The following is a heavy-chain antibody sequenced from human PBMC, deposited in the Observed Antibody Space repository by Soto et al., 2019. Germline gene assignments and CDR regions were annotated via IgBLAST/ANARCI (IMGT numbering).Heavy chain of an antibody. CDR2: VSHSGST. Sequence: SETLSLTCVVSGGSFSGYYWSWIRQPPGKGLEWIGEVSHSGSTNYSPSLKSRVTISVDTSKNQFSLKVSSVTAADTAVYYCARSNPSRPDYWGQGTLVTVSS. CDR3: ARSNPSRPDY. V-gene: IGHV4-34*01. D-gene: IGHD6-6*01. CDR1: GGSFSGYY. J-gene: IGHJ4*02.